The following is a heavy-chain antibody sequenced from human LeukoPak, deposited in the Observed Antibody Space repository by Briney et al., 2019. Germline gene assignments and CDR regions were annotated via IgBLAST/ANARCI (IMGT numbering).Heavy chain of an antibody. CDR3: ARVKVRDYFDY. CDR1: GGSINSSDYH. Sequence: SETLSLTCTVSGGSINSSDYHWGWIRQPPGKGLEWIGSIYYSGSTYYNPSLKSRVTISVDTSQKQFSLKLTSVTAADTAVYYCARVKVRDYFDYWGQGTLVTVSS. J-gene: IGHJ4*02. CDR2: IYYSGST. V-gene: IGHV4-39*07.